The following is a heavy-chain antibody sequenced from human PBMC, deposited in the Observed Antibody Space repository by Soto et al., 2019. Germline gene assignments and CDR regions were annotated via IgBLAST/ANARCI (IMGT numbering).Heavy chain of an antibody. CDR2: INHSGST. Sequence: PSDTLSLTCAVYGGSFRGYYWSWIRQPPGKGLEWIGEINHSGSTNYNPSLKSRVTISVDTSKNQFSLKLSSVTAADTAVYYCARSDDYGDNHRYFDYWGQGPLVTVSS. D-gene: IGHD4-17*01. CDR3: ARSDDYGDNHRYFDY. J-gene: IGHJ4*02. V-gene: IGHV4-34*01. CDR1: GGSFRGYY.